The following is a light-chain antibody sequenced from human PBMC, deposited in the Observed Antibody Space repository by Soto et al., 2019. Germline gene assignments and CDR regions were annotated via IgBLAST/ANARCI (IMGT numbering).Light chain of an antibody. V-gene: IGKV1-5*01. CDR3: QQYNSYWT. CDR2: DAS. J-gene: IGKJ1*01. CDR1: QSISSW. Sequence: DIQMTQSPSTLSASVGDRVTITCRASQSISSWLAWYQQKPGKAPKLLIYDASSLESGVPSRFSGSRSGTDFTLTTSSLQPDDFATYYCQQYNSYWTFGQGTKVEIK.